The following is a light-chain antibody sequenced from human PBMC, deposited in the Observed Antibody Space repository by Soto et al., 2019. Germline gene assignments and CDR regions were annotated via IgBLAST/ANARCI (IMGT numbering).Light chain of an antibody. Sequence: DIVMTQSPDSLAVSLGERATINCKSSRTRLYSSNRKNYLAWYQQKPGQPPKLLIYSSSVRESGVPDRFHGSGSGTDFTLTISSLQAEDVALYYCQQHYTPPYTFGQGTKLEMK. V-gene: IGKV4-1*01. CDR3: QQHYTPPYT. CDR1: RTRLYSSNRKNY. J-gene: IGKJ2*01. CDR2: SSS.